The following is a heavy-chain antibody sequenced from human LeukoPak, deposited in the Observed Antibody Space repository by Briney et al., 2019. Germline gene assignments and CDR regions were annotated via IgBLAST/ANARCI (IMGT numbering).Heavy chain of an antibody. V-gene: IGHV3-23*01. CDR1: GFTFSSFA. Sequence: PGGSLRLSCAASGFTFSSFAMNWVRQTPGKGLEWVPVIDGSGDYISYAASVKGRFTISRDNSKNTVYLHMNSLRAEDTAVYYCAKKWVFGTSRGNYFDYWGQGTLVTVSS. D-gene: IGHD3-16*01. J-gene: IGHJ4*02. CDR2: IDGSGDYI. CDR3: AKKWVFGTSRGNYFDY.